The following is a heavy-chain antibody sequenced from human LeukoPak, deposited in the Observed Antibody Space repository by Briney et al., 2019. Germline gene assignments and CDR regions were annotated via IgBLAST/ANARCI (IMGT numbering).Heavy chain of an antibody. J-gene: IGHJ4*02. Sequence: LSLTCTVSGGSISSSSYYWGWIRQPPGKGLEWVSYISSSGSTIYYADSVKGRFTISRDNAKNSLYLQMNSLRAEDTAVYYCARGMWELLLYYFDYWGQGTLVTVSS. CDR3: ARGMWELLLYYFDY. V-gene: IGHV3-11*04. D-gene: IGHD1-26*01. CDR1: GGSISSSSYY. CDR2: ISSSGSTI.